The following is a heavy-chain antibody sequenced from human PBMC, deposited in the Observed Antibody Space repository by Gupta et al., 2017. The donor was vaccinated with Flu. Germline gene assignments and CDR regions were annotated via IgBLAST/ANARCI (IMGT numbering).Heavy chain of an antibody. D-gene: IGHD3-10*01. CDR3: ARDGESATTHAFDI. CDR1: SSYD. CDR2: INPSGGGT. J-gene: IGHJ3*02. V-gene: IGHV1-46*03. Sequence: SSYDIHWVRQAPGQGLEWMGIINPSGGGTSYAQTFLDRVTITRETSTSTVYMELSSLRSEDTAVYYCARDGESATTHAFDIWGQGKMLTVSS.